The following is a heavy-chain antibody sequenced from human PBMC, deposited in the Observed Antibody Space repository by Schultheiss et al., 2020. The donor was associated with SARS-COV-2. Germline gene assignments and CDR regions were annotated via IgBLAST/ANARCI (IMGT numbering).Heavy chain of an antibody. D-gene: IGHD6-6*01. CDR3: ARAASVGSSRGYYMDV. Sequence: GGSLRLSCAASGFTVSSSFISWFRQAPGKGLEWVSYISSSSSTIYYADSVKGRFTISRDNSKNTLYLQMNSLRAEDTAVYYCARAASVGSSRGYYMDVWGKGTTVTVSS. CDR1: GFTVSSSF. J-gene: IGHJ6*03. V-gene: IGHV3-48*01. CDR2: ISSSSSTI.